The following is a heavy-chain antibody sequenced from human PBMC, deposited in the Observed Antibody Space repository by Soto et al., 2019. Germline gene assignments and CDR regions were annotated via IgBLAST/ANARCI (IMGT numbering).Heavy chain of an antibody. J-gene: IGHJ6*03. CDR2: INGGNGKS. CDR3: ARGGGATFTHYYYYMDV. CDR1: GYTFSTYE. Sequence: QVQLVQSGAEVKKPGASVKVSCEASGYTFSTYEMHWARQAPGQRPEWMGWINGGNGKSKYSETLQGRVTFTRDTSASTAYRELTSLRSEDTAVYYCARGGGATFTHYYYYMDVWGTGTTVTVSS. V-gene: IGHV1-3*01. D-gene: IGHD1-26*01.